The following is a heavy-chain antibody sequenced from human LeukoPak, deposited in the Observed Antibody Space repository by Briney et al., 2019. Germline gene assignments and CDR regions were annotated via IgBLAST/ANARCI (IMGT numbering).Heavy chain of an antibody. CDR3: ARGDGSGSGRWFDP. Sequence: SQTLSLTCTVSGASINSGTYSWSWIRQPPGEGLEWIGYIYHTGSTYYNPSLKGRVTISVDRSKNQFSLNLNFVTAADTALYYCARGDGSGSGRWFDPWGQGTLITVSS. V-gene: IGHV4-30-2*01. D-gene: IGHD3-10*01. J-gene: IGHJ5*02. CDR2: IYHTGST. CDR1: GASINSGTYS.